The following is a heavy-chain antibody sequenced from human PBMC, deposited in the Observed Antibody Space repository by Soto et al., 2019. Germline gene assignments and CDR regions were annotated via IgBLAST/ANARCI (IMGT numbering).Heavy chain of an antibody. CDR2: INNDGSST. V-gene: IGHV3-74*01. Sequence: LSLTCAASGFTFSSYWMHWVRQAPGKGLVWVSRINNDGSSTSYADSVKGRFTISRDNAKNTLYLQMNSLRAEDTAVYYCARAASTLSVAEVELGETRLWTRVNYMDVWGKGTTVTVSS. J-gene: IGHJ6*03. CDR1: GFTFSSYW. D-gene: IGHD6-19*01. CDR3: ARAASTLSVAEVELGETRLWTRVNYMDV.